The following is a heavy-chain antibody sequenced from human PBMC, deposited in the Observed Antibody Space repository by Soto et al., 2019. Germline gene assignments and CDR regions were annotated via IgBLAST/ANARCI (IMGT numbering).Heavy chain of an antibody. CDR2: ISSNGGST. Sequence: GGSMRLSCSASGFTFSSYAMHWVRQAPGKGLEYVSAISSNGGSTYYADSVKGRFTISRDNSKNTLYLQMSSLRAEDTAVYYCVSSKQQLVRGAFDIWGQGTMVTVSS. V-gene: IGHV3-64D*06. J-gene: IGHJ3*02. D-gene: IGHD6-13*01. CDR1: GFTFSSYA. CDR3: VSSKQQLVRGAFDI.